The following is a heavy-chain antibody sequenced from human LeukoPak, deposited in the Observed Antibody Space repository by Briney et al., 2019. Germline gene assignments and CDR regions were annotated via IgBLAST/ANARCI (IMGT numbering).Heavy chain of an antibody. CDR3: ARQAVAANGFDY. V-gene: IGHV4-39*01. CDR1: GGSISSSSYY. Sequence: SETLSLTCTVSGGSISSSSYYWGWIRQPPGKGLEWIGTIYYSGSTYYNPSLKSRVSISVDTSKNQFSLKLSSVTAADTAVYYCARQAVAANGFDYWGQGTLVTVSS. J-gene: IGHJ4*02. D-gene: IGHD6-19*01. CDR2: IYYSGST.